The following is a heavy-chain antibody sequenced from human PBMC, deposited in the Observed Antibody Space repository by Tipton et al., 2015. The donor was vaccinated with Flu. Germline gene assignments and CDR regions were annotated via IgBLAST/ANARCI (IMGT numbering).Heavy chain of an antibody. V-gene: IGHV3-7*01. CDR1: GFTFSNYW. J-gene: IGHJ3*01. D-gene: IGHD5-18*01. Sequence: GSLRLSCAASGFTFSNYWMTWVRQAPGKGLEWVANIKQDGSEKNYVDSVKGRFTISRDNAKNSLFLQMYTVRAEDTAVYYCARIPGHSSGFDVWGQGTMVAVSS. CDR2: IKQDGSEK. CDR3: ARIPGHSSGFDV.